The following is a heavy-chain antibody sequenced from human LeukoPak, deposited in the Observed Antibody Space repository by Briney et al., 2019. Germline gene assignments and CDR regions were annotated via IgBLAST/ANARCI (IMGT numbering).Heavy chain of an antibody. V-gene: IGHV4-38-2*02. CDR2: IYHSGST. Sequence: SETLSLTCTVSGYSISSGYYWGWIRQPPGKGLEWIGSIYHSGSTYYNPPLKSRVTISVDTSKNQFSLKLSSVTAADTAVYYCARSYYYGSGSYSHWGQGTLVTVSS. D-gene: IGHD3-10*01. J-gene: IGHJ4*02. CDR3: ARSYYYGSGSYSH. CDR1: GYSISSGYY.